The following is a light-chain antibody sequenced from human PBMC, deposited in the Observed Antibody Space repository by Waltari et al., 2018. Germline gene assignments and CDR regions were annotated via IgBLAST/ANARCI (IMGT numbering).Light chain of an antibody. V-gene: IGKV1-39*01. Sequence: DIQMTQSPSSLSASVGDRVTITCRASQSINTYVNWYQQKLGNAPKLLIYEASNLQSGVPSRFSGSGSGTEFTLTISSLQPEDFATYHCQQSYSTSITFGQGTRLEIK. CDR2: EAS. J-gene: IGKJ5*01. CDR3: QQSYSTSIT. CDR1: QSINTY.